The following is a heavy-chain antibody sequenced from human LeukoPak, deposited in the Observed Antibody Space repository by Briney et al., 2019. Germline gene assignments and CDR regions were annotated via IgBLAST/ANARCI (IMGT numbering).Heavy chain of an antibody. CDR3: ARGHDYGGNDHNWFDP. CDR1: GGTFSSYA. Sequence: SVEVSCKASGGTFSSYAISWVRQAPGQGLEWMGRIIPIFGTANYAQKFQGRVTITTDESTSTAYMELSSLRSEDTAVYYCARGHDYGGNDHNWFDPWGQGTLVTVSS. D-gene: IGHD4-23*01. V-gene: IGHV1-69*05. J-gene: IGHJ5*02. CDR2: IIPIFGTA.